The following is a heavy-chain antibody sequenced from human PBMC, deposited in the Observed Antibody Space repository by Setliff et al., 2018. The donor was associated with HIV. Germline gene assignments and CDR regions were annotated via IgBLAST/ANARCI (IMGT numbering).Heavy chain of an antibody. CDR3: ARDWSMTSRESNWSDP. Sequence: APVKVSCKTVGGSFNNKPISWVRQAPGQGLEWMGWIIPILGAPNYAPSFQGRVTITADYSTDTAQIELRSLTSDDTAVYYCARDWSMTSRESNWSDPWGQGTLVTVSS. CDR2: IIPILGAP. CDR1: GGSFNNKP. D-gene: IGHD6-6*01. V-gene: IGHV1-69*08. J-gene: IGHJ5*02.